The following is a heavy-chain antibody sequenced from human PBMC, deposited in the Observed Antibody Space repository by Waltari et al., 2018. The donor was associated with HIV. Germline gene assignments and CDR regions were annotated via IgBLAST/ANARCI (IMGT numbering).Heavy chain of an antibody. CDR2: ISWNSGSI. Sequence: EVQLVESGGGLVQPGRSLRLSCAASGFNFYDYAMHWVRQAPGKGLGWVSGISWNSGSIGYADSVKGRFTISRDNAKNSLYLQMNSLRAEDTALYYCAKDRGVSPLYFDYWGQGTLVTVSS. V-gene: IGHV3-9*01. CDR3: AKDRGVSPLYFDY. J-gene: IGHJ4*02. CDR1: GFNFYDYA.